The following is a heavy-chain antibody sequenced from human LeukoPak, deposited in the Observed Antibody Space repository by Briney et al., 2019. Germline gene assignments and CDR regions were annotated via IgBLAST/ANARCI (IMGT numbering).Heavy chain of an antibody. D-gene: IGHD5-12*01. J-gene: IGHJ4*02. V-gene: IGHV1-18*01. Sequence: GASVKLYCKASGYVVNTYGISWIRRSPRQGPEWMGWINAYNGKTNNALKFQDRVTMTTDTSTSKAYMELRSLRFDATAAYYCARDRGYTGYDVFAVLGQWGQGTLVTVSS. CDR3: ARDRGYTGYDVFAVLGQ. CDR2: INAYNGKT. CDR1: GYVVNTYG.